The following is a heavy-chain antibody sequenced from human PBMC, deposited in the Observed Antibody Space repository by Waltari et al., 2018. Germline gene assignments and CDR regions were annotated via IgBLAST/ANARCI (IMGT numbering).Heavy chain of an antibody. CDR1: GFTFSSYE. D-gene: IGHD2-2*01. J-gene: IGHJ6*02. CDR2: ISSSGSTI. CDR3: ASRIVVVPAATRYYYYGMDV. Sequence: EVQLVESGGGLVQPGGSLRLSCAASGFTFSSYEMNWVRPAPGEGLEWVSYISSSGSTIYYAESVKGRFTISRDNAKNSLYLQMNSLRAEDTAVYYCASRIVVVPAATRYYYYGMDVWGQGTTVTVSS. V-gene: IGHV3-48*03.